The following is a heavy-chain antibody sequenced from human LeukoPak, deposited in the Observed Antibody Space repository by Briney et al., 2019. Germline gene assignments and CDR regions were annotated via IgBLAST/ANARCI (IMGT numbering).Heavy chain of an antibody. J-gene: IGHJ4*02. CDR1: GLIISNYW. CDR2: MRQDGNSK. D-gene: IGHD3-3*01. CDR3: ATERWTEYDFWSGYSDH. Sequence: GGSLRLSCAVSGLIISNYWMTWVRQAPGRGLEWVANMRQDGNSKYYVDSVKGRFTISRDNAKNAVYLQMNSLRVEDAGVYYCATERWTEYDFWSGYSDHWGQGTLVTVSS. V-gene: IGHV3-7*03.